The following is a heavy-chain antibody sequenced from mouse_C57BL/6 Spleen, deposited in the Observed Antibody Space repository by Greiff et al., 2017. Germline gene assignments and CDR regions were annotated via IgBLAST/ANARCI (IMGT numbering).Heavy chain of an antibody. V-gene: IGHV14-2*01. CDR2: IDPEDGAT. D-gene: IGHD3-1*01. J-gene: IGHJ2*01. CDR3: ASRAFDY. CDR1: GFTIKDYY. Sequence: VQLQQSGAELVKPGASVKLSCTASGFTIKDYYMHWVKQRTEQGLEWIGRIDPEDGATTYAPKFQGQATITADTSSNTAYLQLSSLTSEDTAVYYCASRAFDYWGQGTTLTVSS.